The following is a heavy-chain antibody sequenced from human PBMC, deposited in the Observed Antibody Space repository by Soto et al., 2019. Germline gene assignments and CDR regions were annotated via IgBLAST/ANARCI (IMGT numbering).Heavy chain of an antibody. CDR3: GRSHPSINMVRGGGRPNWFDP. Sequence: PLDTLSLTCAVYGGSFSGYYWSWIRQPPRKGLEWIGEVNHSGSNNYNPSLKSRVTISVHASTNQFSLKLRSGTAADTAVDYCGRSHPSINMVRGGGRPNWFDPWGQGTLVTVSS. J-gene: IGHJ5*02. V-gene: IGHV4-34*01. CDR1: GGSFSGYY. CDR2: VNHSGSN. D-gene: IGHD3-10*01.